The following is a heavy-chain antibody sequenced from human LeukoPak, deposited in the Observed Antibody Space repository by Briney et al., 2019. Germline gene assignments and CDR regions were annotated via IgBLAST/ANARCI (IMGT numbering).Heavy chain of an antibody. V-gene: IGHV4-59*01. J-gene: IGHJ5*02. D-gene: IGHD3-10*01. Sequence: SETLSLTCTVSGGSISPYFWSWFRQPPGKGLEWIGYISYTGSIIYSPSLKSRVTISVDTSKNQFSLQLTSVTAADTAVYYCARDDYRGVTNFDPWGQGTLVTVSS. CDR1: GGSISPYF. CDR3: ARDDYRGVTNFDP. CDR2: ISYTGSI.